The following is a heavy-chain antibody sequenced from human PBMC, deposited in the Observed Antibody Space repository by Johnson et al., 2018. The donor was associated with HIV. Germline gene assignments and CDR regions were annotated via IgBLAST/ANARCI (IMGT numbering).Heavy chain of an antibody. Sequence: VQLVESGGGLVQPGGSLRLSCAASGFTFSSHWMSWVRQAPGKGLEWVANIKQDGSEKYYVDSVKGRFTISRDNAKNSLYLQMNSLRAEDTAVYYCARLIVGAPGAFDIWGQGTMVTVSS. V-gene: IGHV3-7*05. CDR1: GFTFSSHW. CDR2: IKQDGSEK. D-gene: IGHD1-26*01. J-gene: IGHJ3*02. CDR3: ARLIVGAPGAFDI.